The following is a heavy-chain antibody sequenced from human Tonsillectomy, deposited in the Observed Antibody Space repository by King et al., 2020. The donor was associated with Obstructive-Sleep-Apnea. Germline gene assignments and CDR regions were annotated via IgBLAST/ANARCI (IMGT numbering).Heavy chain of an antibody. J-gene: IGHJ6*02. CDR2: INSDGSSS. V-gene: IGHV3-74*01. CDR3: AKTPYRYYGLDV. CDR1: GFTFSSNW. Sequence: VQLLESGGGLVQPGGALRLSCAASGFTFSSNWVFLVRHTPGQGRGWVSLINSDGSSSSHADSVKGRFTVSIDNAKNTRYLQMNSLRAEDTAVYYCAKTPYRYYGLDVWGQGTTVTVSS. D-gene: IGHD3-16*02.